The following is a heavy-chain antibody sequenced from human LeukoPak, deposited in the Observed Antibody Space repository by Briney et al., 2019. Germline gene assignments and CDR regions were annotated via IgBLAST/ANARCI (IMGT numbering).Heavy chain of an antibody. CDR3: ALNRRSIAAAGADGDYYFDY. J-gene: IGHJ4*02. V-gene: IGHV1-2*04. D-gene: IGHD6-13*01. CDR2: INPNSGGT. Sequence: ASVKVSCKASGYTFTSYAMHWVRQAPGQGLEWMGWINPNSGGTNYAQKFQGWVTMTRDTSISTAYMELSRLRSDDTAVYYCALNRRSIAAAGADGDYYFDYWGQGTLVIVSS. CDR1: GYTFTSYA.